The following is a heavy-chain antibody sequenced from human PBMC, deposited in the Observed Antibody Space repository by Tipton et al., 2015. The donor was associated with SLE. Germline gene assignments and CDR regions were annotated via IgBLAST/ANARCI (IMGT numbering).Heavy chain of an antibody. J-gene: IGHJ4*02. D-gene: IGHD4-23*01. Sequence: GSLRLSCAASGFTFSSYSVNWVRQAPGKGLEWVSSISSSSSYIYYADSVKGRFTISRDNAKNSLYLQMNSLRAEDTAVYYCARDGGPIPFDYWGQGTLVTVSS. CDR3: ARDGGPIPFDY. V-gene: IGHV3-21*03. CDR1: GFTFSSYS. CDR2: ISSSSSYI.